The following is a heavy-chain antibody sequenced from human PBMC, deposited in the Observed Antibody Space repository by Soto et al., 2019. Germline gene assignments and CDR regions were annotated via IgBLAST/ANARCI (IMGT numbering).Heavy chain of an antibody. J-gene: IGHJ3*02. V-gene: IGHV3-33*01. Sequence: QVQLVESGGGVVQPGRSLRLSCAASGFTFSSYGMHWVRQAPGKGLEWVAVIWYDGSNKYYADSVKGRFTISRDNSKNTLYLQMNSLRAEDTAVYYCARNRLGYYYDSIGYYSDAFDIWGQGTMVTVSS. CDR3: ARNRLGYYYDSIGYYSDAFDI. CDR1: GFTFSSYG. D-gene: IGHD3-22*01. CDR2: IWYDGSNK.